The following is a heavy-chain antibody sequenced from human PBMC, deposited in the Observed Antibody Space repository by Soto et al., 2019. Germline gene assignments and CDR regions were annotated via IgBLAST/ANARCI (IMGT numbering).Heavy chain of an antibody. V-gene: IGHV3-23*01. J-gene: IGHJ4*02. CDR3: AKDPYGSGSYYKVFGY. D-gene: IGHD3-10*01. Sequence: GRSLRLSCAASGFTFSSYAMSWVRQAPGKGLEWVSAISGSGGSTYYADSVKGRFTISRDNPKNTLYLQMNSLRAEDTAVYYCAKDPYGSGSYYKVFGYWGQGTLVTVSS. CDR1: GFTFSSYA. CDR2: ISGSGGST.